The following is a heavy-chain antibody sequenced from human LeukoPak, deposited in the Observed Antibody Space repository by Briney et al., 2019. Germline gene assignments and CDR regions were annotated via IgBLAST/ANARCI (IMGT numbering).Heavy chain of an antibody. Sequence: ASVKLSCKASGYTFTGYYMHWVRQAPGQGLEWMGWINPNSGGTNYAQKFQGRVTMTRDTSISTAYMELSRLRSDDTAVYYCARLNHDYSTLGLAFDYWGQGTLVTVSS. J-gene: IGHJ4*02. CDR3: ARLNHDYSTLGLAFDY. D-gene: IGHD4-11*01. CDR1: GYTFTGYY. CDR2: INPNSGGT. V-gene: IGHV1-2*02.